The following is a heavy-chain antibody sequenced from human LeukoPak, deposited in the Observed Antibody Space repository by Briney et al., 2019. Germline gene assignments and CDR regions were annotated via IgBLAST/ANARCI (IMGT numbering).Heavy chain of an antibody. CDR1: GFTFSSYW. Sequence: GGSLRLSCAASGFTFSSYWMSWVRQAPGKGLEWVANIKQDGSEKYYVDSVKGRFTISRDNAKNSLYLQMNSLRAEDTAVYYCARQPRWVAPAAIRENNWFDPWGQGTLVTVSS. D-gene: IGHD2-2*02. J-gene: IGHJ5*02. CDR2: IKQDGSEK. V-gene: IGHV3-7*01. CDR3: ARQPRWVAPAAIRENNWFDP.